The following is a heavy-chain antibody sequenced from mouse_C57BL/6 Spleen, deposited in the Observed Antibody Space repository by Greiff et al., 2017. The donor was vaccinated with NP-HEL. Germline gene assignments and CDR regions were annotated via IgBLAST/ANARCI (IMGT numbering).Heavy chain of an antibody. D-gene: IGHD1-1*01. J-gene: IGHJ4*01. V-gene: IGHV1-22*01. CDR3: ASNYGSSYYYAMDY. CDR1: GYTFTDYN. Sequence: EVQLQQSGPELVKPGASVKMSCKASGYTFTDYNMHWVKQSHGKSLEWIGYINPNNGGTSYNQKFKGKATLTVNKSSSTAYMELRSLTSEDSAVYYCASNYGSSYYYAMDYWGQGTSVTVSS. CDR2: INPNNGGT.